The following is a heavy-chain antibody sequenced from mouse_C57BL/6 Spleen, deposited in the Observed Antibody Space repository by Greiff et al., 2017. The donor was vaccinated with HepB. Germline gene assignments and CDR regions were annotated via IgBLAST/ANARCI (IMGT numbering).Heavy chain of an antibody. V-gene: IGHV1-15*01. CDR3: TREGNYYAMDY. CDR2: IDPETGGT. J-gene: IGHJ4*01. CDR1: GYTFTDYE. Sequence: VQLQESGAELVRPGASVTLSCKASGYTFTDYEMHWVKQTPVHGLEWIGAIDPETGGTAYNQKFKGKAILTADQSSSTAYMELRSLTSEDSAVYYCTREGNYYAMDYWGQGTSVTVSS.